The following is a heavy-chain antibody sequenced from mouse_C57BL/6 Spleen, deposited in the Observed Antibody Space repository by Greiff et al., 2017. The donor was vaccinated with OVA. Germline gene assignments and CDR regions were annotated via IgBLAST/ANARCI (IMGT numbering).Heavy chain of an antibody. CDR2: IDPSDSYT. CDR3: ARLGDYCGSSYLDY. Sequence: QVQLQQPGAELVRPGTSVKLSCKASGYTFTSYWMHWVKQRPGQGLEWIGVIDPSDSYTNYNQKFKGKATLTVDTSSSTAYMQLSSLTSEDSAGYYCARLGDYCGSSYLDYWGKGTTLTVSS. V-gene: IGHV1-59*01. J-gene: IGHJ2*01. D-gene: IGHD1-1*01. CDR1: GYTFTSYW.